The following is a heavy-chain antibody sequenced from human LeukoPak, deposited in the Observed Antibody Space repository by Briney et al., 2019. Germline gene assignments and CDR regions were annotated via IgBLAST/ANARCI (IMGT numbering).Heavy chain of an antibody. Sequence: GGSLRLSCVASGFTFSSYDMNWVRQAPGKGLEWVSYITSSGSSIYYADSVKGRLTISRDNAKNSLYLQMNSLRAEDTAVYYCAREGALTVTNDAFDIWGQGTMVTVSS. CDR3: AREGALTVTNDAFDI. CDR2: ITSSGSSI. J-gene: IGHJ3*02. CDR1: GFTFSSYD. D-gene: IGHD4-17*01. V-gene: IGHV3-48*03.